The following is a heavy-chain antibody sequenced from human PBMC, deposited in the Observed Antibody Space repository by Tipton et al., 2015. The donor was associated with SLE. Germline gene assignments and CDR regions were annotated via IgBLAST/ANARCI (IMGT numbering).Heavy chain of an antibody. CDR1: GFRFSSYA. Sequence: GSLRLSCAASGFRFSSYAMSWVRQVPGKGLEWVSVIYSGTSTYYADSVKGRFTISRDNSENTLYLEMNRLRAEDTAVYYCAKDRIAVAGYGIDVWGQGTSVTVSS. CDR3: AKDRIAVAGYGIDV. J-gene: IGHJ6*02. V-gene: IGHV3-23*03. D-gene: IGHD6-19*01. CDR2: IYSGTST.